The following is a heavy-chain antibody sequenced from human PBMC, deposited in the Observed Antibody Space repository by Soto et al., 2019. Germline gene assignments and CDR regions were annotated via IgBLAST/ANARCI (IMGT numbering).Heavy chain of an antibody. D-gene: IGHD2-2*01. CDR3: ARTVVPAFDYYFDY. V-gene: IGHV4-59*01. CDR1: GGSISSYY. Sequence: SETLSLTCTVSGGSISSYYWSWIRQPPGKGLEWIGYIYYSGSTNYNPSLKSRVTISVDTSKNQFSLKLSSVTAADTAVYYCARTVVPAFDYYFDYWGQGTLVTVSS. J-gene: IGHJ4*02. CDR2: IYYSGST.